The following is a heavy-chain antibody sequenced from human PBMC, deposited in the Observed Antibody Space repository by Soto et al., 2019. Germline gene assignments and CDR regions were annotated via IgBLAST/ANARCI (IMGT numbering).Heavy chain of an antibody. D-gene: IGHD3-3*01. CDR1: GYSLTNSW. CDR3: QRQGPIRNHQYGMDP. V-gene: IGHV5-51*01. CDR2: IYPDDSDT. J-gene: IGHJ5*02. Sequence: GESLMISCKASGYSLTNSWLAWVRQVPGKGLEWMGIIYPDDSDTRYSPSFQGQVTISADNSINPAYVQGGGLAASYSASYYCQRQGPIRNHQYGMDPWGQGTPVTVSS.